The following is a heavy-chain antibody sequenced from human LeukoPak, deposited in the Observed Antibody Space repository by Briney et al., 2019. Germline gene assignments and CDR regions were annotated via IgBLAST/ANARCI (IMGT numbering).Heavy chain of an antibody. CDR3: ARDIFSGTYYLFPNGVGY. CDR2: ISYDGYNK. CDR1: GFTSSSYA. Sequence: PGGSLRLSCAASGFTSSSYAMHWLRQAPGKGLEWVAVISYDGYNKYYTESVKGRFTISRDNSKNTLNLQMNSLRAEDTAVYYCARDIFSGTYYLFPNGVGYWGQGTLVTVSS. J-gene: IGHJ4*02. V-gene: IGHV3-30*04. D-gene: IGHD3-10*01.